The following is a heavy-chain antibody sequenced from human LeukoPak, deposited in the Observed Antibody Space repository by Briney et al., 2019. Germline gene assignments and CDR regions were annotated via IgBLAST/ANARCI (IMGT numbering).Heavy chain of an antibody. D-gene: IGHD2-2*01. V-gene: IGHV3-30*18. CDR2: ISYDGSNK. CDR3: AKAGYCSSTSCSSSIDP. CDR1: GFTFSSYG. J-gene: IGHJ5*02. Sequence: GGSLRLSCAASGFTFSSYGMHWVRQAPGKGLEWAAVISYDGSNKYYADSVKGRFTISRDNSKNTLYLQMNSLRAEDTAVYYCAKAGYCSSTSCSSSIDPWGQGTLVTVSS.